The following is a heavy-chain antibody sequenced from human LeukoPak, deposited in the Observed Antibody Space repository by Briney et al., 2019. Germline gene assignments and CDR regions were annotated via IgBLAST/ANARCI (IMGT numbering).Heavy chain of an antibody. D-gene: IGHD2/OR15-2a*01. J-gene: IGHJ4*02. CDR1: GFTFSIYS. V-gene: IGHV3-48*04. Sequence: GSLRLSCAASGFTFSIYSLNWVRQAPGKGLEWVSYIGHTGSIVSYADSVKGRFTISRDNAKNSLYLQMNSLRAEDTAVYYCARLIGAPSTVGDYWGQGTLVTVSS. CDR3: ARLIGAPSTVGDY. CDR2: IGHTGSIV.